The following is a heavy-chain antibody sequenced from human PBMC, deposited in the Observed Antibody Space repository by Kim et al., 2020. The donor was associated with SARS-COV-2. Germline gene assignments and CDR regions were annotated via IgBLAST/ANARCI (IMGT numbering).Heavy chain of an antibody. V-gene: IGHV1-46*01. CDR3: ARGRPMDV. CDR2: INPSDETT. J-gene: IGHJ6*03. Sequence: ASVKVSCKASGYTFTSVYMNWVRQAPGQGLEWMGIINPSDETTSYPQKFQGRVTMTRDTSTSTVYMELSSLRSEDTAMYYCARGRPMDVWGKGTTVTVSS. CDR1: GYTFTSVY.